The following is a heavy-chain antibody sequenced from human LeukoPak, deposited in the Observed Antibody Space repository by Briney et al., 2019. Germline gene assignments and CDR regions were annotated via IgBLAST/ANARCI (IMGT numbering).Heavy chain of an antibody. CDR1: GFTFNNAW. V-gene: IGHV3-15*01. CDR3: VTDHPMIPDYGMDV. J-gene: IGHJ6*04. D-gene: IGHD3-16*01. CDR2: VKSIPDGGTI. Sequence: GGSLRLSCAASGFTFNNAWMSWVRQTPGKGLEWVGRVKSIPDGGTIDYAAPVKGRFTISRDDSKNTLYQQMNSLKTEDTALYYCVTDHPMIPDYGMDVWGKGTTVTVSS.